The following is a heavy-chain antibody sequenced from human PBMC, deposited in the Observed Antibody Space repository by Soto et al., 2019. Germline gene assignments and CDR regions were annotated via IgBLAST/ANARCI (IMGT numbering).Heavy chain of an antibody. CDR2: IGGRGGST. J-gene: IGHJ5*02. D-gene: IGHD3-3*01. Sequence: GGSLRLSCAASGFRFSSYAISGVRHAPGKGLEWVSSIGGRGGSTYYADSVKGRFTISRDNSKNTVYLQMNSLRVEDTAVYYCAKQGDYDFWSSSNNWLDPWGQGTLVTVSS. CDR1: GFRFSSYA. CDR3: AKQGDYDFWSSSNNWLDP. V-gene: IGHV3-23*01.